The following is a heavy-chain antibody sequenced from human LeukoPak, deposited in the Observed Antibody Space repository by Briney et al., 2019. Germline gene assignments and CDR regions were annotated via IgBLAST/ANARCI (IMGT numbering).Heavy chain of an antibody. J-gene: IGHJ6*03. CDR1: GGTLSSYA. CDR2: MIPIFGTA. CDR3: ASPSSSSLYYYYYYMDV. V-gene: IGHV1-69*05. D-gene: IGHD6-6*01. Sequence: GASVKVSCKASGGTLSSYAIHWVRQAPGQGLEWMGGMIPIFGTANYAQKFQGRVTITTDESTSTAYMELSSLRSEDTAVYYCASPSSSSLYYYYYYMDVWGKGTTVTVSS.